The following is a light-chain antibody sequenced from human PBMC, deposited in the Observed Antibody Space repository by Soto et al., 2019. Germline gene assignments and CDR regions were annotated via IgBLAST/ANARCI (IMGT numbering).Light chain of an antibody. CDR3: QQYNSYSYT. J-gene: IGKJ2*01. Sequence: DIQMTQSPSTLSASVGDRVIITCRASQFISSWLAWYQQKPGKAPKLLIYGASNLESGVPSRFSGSGSGTEFTLTISSLQPEDFATYYCQQYNSYSYTFGQGTNLEIK. CDR2: GAS. V-gene: IGKV1-5*03. CDR1: QFISSW.